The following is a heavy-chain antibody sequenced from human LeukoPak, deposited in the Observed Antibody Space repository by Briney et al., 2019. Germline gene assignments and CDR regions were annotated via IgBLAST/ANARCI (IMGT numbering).Heavy chain of an antibody. D-gene: IGHD3-10*01. J-gene: IGHJ3*02. CDR1: GYSISSGYY. Sequence: PSETLSLTCAVSGYSISSGYYWGWIRQSPGKGLEWIGIINHSGSNSYNPSLKSRVTISVDTSKNQFSLKLTSVTAADTAVYFCARDIVRGEDAFDIWGQGTMVTVSS. CDR2: INHSGSN. CDR3: ARDIVRGEDAFDI. V-gene: IGHV4-38-2*02.